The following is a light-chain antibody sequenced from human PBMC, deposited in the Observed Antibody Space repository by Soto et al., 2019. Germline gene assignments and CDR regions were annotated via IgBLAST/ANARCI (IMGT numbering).Light chain of an antibody. Sequence: EILLTQSPGTLSLSPSETATLSCRASQGVRYNYLAWYQQRPGQPPRLLIYAAASRASGIPDRFSGSVSGTEFTLTINTLQPADFATYYCQQYNSYPWTFGQGTKV. CDR2: AAA. J-gene: IGKJ1*01. V-gene: IGKV3-20*01. CDR3: QQYNSYPWT. CDR1: QGVRYNY.